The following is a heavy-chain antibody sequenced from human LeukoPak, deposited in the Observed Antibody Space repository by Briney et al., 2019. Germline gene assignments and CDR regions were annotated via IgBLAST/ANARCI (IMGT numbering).Heavy chain of an antibody. D-gene: IGHD2-15*01. Sequence: GGSLRLSCAASGFTFSSYDMHWVRQATGKGLEWVSAIGTAGDTYYPGSVKGRFTISRENAKNSLYLQMNSLRAGDTAVYYCARGPDCSSGSCYGRFQYFQHWGQSTLVTVSS. CDR3: ARGPDCSSGSCYGRFQYFQH. CDR2: IGTAGDT. J-gene: IGHJ1*01. V-gene: IGHV3-13*01. CDR1: GFTFSSYD.